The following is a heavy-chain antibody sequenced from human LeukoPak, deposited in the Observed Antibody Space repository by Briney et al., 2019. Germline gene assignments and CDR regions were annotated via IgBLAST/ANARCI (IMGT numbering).Heavy chain of an antibody. CDR3: AKGSGGGYSYAYFDY. V-gene: IGHV3-23*01. J-gene: IGHJ4*02. CDR2: ISGSGGST. Sequence: GGSLRLSCAASGFTFSLYAMSWVRQPPGKGLEWVSAISGSGGSTYYADSAKGRFTISKDHAKNTLYLQMNSLRADATAVYYCAKGSGGGYSYAYFDYWGQGTLVTVSS. CDR1: GFTFSLYA. D-gene: IGHD5-18*01.